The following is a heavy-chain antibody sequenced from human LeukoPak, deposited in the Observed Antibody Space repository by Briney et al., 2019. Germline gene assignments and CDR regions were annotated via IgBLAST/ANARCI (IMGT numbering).Heavy chain of an antibody. D-gene: IGHD3-9*01. CDR3: ASQYYDILTGPYGPFY. CDR1: GGSISSGGYS. V-gene: IGHV4-31*03. Sequence: PSQTLSLTCTVSGGSISSGGYSWSWIRQHPGKGLEWIGYIYYSGSTYYNPSLKSRVTISVDTSKNQFSLKLSSVTAADTAAYYCASQYYDILTGPYGPFYWGQGTLVTVSS. CDR2: IYYSGST. J-gene: IGHJ4*02.